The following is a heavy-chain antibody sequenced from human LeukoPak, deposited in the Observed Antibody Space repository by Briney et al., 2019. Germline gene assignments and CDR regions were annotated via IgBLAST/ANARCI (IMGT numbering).Heavy chain of an antibody. CDR2: INPNSDGT. CDR1: GYTFSGYL. J-gene: IGHJ4*02. CDR3: ARDRNGDGFAYFDY. Sequence: GASMNVSCKASGYTFSGYLMHWVRQAPGQGLEWMGWINPNSDGTGSAQKLQGRVTMTRDTSISTVYMELSSLRSDDTAVYYCARDRNGDGFAYFDYWGQGSLVTVSS. V-gene: IGHV1-2*02. D-gene: IGHD5-24*01.